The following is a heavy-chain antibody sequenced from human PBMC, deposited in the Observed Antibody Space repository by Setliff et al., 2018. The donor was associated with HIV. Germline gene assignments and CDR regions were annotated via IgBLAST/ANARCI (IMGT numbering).Heavy chain of an antibody. V-gene: IGHV1-18*01. Sequence: GASVKVSCKASGYTFTSYGISWVRQAPGQGLEWMGWISAYNGNTNYAQKLQGRVTMTTDTSTSTAYMELRSLRSDDTAVYYCARDAWVEFLEWTFYGMDVWGQGTTVTVSS. CDR3: ARDAWVEFLEWTFYGMDV. CDR1: GYTFTSYG. D-gene: IGHD3-3*02. J-gene: IGHJ6*02. CDR2: ISAYNGNT.